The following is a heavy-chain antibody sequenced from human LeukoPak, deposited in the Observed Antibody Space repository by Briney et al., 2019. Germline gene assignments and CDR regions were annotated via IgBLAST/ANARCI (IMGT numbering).Heavy chain of an antibody. CDR2: IYYSGST. D-gene: IGHD6-19*01. CDR3: ARLSRSSGWTRPLDY. J-gene: IGHJ4*02. V-gene: IGHV4-39*01. Sequence: PSETLSLTCTVSGGSISSSSYYWGWIRQSPGKGLEWIGSIYYSGSTYYNPSLKSRVTISVDTSKNQFSLKLSSVTAADTAVYYCARLSRSSGWTRPLDYWGQGTLVTVSS. CDR1: GGSISSSSYY.